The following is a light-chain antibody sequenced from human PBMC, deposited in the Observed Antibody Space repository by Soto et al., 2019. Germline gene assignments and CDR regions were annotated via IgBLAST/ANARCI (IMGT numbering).Light chain of an antibody. CDR1: SSDVGTYNY. V-gene: IGLV2-14*01. Sequence: SVLTQPAPVSGSPEQSITIYCTGTSSDVGTYNYVSWYKHHPVKAPKLIIYEVSNRPSGVSNRFSGSKSGSTASLTISGLQAEDEADYRCTSYTRDTALVFGTGTKVTVL. CDR3: TSYTRDTALV. J-gene: IGLJ1*01. CDR2: EVS.